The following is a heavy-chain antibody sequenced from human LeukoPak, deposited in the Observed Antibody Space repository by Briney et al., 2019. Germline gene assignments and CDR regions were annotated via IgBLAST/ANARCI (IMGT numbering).Heavy chain of an antibody. V-gene: IGHV3-72*01. CDR3: TRWRSGTSD. J-gene: IGHJ4*02. CDR2: TRNKANNYAT. Sequence: PGGSLRLSCAVSGYTFSDHYIDWVRQAPGEGLEWVGHTRNKANNYATEYAASVKGRFTISRDDSRNSVYQQMNSLKTEDTAVYYCTRWRSGTSDWGQGTLVTVSS. CDR1: GYTFSDHY. D-gene: IGHD4-23*01.